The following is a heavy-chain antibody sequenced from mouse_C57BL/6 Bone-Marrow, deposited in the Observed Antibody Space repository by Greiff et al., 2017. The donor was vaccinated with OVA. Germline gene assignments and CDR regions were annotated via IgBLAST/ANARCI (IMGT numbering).Heavy chain of an antibody. V-gene: IGHV1-64*01. Sequence: QVQLQQPGAELVKPGASVKLSCKASGYTFTSYWMHWVKQRPGQGLEWIGMIHPNSGSTNYNEKFKSKATLTVDKSSSTAYMQLSSLTSEDSAVYYCARWDGNPYARDYWGQGTSVTVSS. J-gene: IGHJ4*01. D-gene: IGHD2-1*01. CDR1: GYTFTSYW. CDR3: ARWDGNPYARDY. CDR2: IHPNSGST.